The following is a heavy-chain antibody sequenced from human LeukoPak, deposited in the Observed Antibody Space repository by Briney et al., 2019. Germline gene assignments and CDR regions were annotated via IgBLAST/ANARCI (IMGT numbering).Heavy chain of an antibody. Sequence: GGSLRLSCAASGFTFSVAAMTWVRQAPGKGLEWVSLIGASGESTYYADSVKGRFTISRDNSKNTLSLQMNSRRVEDTAMYFCAKDIQLSTWGLGTMVTVSS. CDR1: GFTFSVAA. CDR2: IGASGEST. D-gene: IGHD5-24*01. J-gene: IGHJ3*01. CDR3: AKDIQLST. V-gene: IGHV3-23*01.